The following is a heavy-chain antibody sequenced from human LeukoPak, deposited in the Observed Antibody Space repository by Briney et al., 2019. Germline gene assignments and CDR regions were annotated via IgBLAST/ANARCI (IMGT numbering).Heavy chain of an antibody. CDR3: ARGGYSRYYFDY. D-gene: IGHD3-22*01. Sequence: PSETLSLTCTVSGGSISSYYWTWIRQPPGKGLEWIGYISYSGTTNYNPSLKSRVTISVDTSKNQFSLKLSSVTAADTAVYYCARGGYSRYYFDYWGQGTLVTVSS. V-gene: IGHV4-59*01. CDR1: GGSISSYY. CDR2: ISYSGTT. J-gene: IGHJ4*02.